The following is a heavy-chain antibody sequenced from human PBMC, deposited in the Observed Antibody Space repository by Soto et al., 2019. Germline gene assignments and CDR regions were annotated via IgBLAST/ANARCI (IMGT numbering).Heavy chain of an antibody. CDR3: ARGPFANWFDP. V-gene: IGHV4-34*01. CDR2: INHSGST. J-gene: IGHJ5*02. Sequence: PSETLSLTCAVYGGSFSGYYWSWIRQPPGKGLERIGEINHSGSTNYNPSLKSRVTISVDTSKNQFSLKLSSVIAADTAVYYCARGPFANWFDPWGQGTLVTVSS. CDR1: GGSFSGYY. D-gene: IGHD3-3*01.